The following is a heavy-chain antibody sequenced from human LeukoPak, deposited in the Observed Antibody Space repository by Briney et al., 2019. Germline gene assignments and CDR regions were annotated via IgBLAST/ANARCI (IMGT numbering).Heavy chain of an antibody. CDR2: IYSGGST. V-gene: IGHV3-66*01. D-gene: IGHD3-22*01. J-gene: IGHJ4*02. Sequence: GGSLRLSCAASGFTVSSNYMSWVRQAPGKGLEWVSVIYSGGSTYYADSVKGRFTISRDNSKNTLYLQMNSLRAEDTAVYYCARSGLDSSRYLGFDYWGQGTLVTVSS. CDR3: ARSGLDSSRYLGFDY. CDR1: GFTVSSNY.